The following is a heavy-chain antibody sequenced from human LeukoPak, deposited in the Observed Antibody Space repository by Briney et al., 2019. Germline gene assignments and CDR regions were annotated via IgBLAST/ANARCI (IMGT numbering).Heavy chain of an antibody. CDR3: ARDRHWGSRSENYFDY. CDR2: IYTSGST. CDR1: GGSISSYY. J-gene: IGHJ4*02. Sequence: SETLSLACTVSGGSISSYYWSWIRQPPGKGLEWIGYIYTSGSTNYNPSLKSRVTISVDTSKNQFSLKLSSVTAADTAVYYCARDRHWGSRSENYFDYWGQGTLVTVSS. D-gene: IGHD7-27*01. V-gene: IGHV4-4*09.